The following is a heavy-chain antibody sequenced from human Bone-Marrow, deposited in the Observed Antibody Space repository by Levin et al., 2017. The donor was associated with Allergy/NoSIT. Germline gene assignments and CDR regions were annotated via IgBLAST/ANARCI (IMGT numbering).Heavy chain of an antibody. CDR1: GGNFGNHT. J-gene: IGHJ3*02. Sequence: SVKVSCKPYGGNFGNHTFNWVRQAPGQGLEWMGRIIPIATTTHYARKFQGRVTITADTSTRIVYLELTSLISEDTAVYYCARDPLLPALLFGEEGAFDIWGQGTKVTVS. D-gene: IGHD3-10*01. CDR3: ARDPLLPALLFGEEGAFDI. V-gene: IGHV1-69*08. CDR2: IIPIATTT.